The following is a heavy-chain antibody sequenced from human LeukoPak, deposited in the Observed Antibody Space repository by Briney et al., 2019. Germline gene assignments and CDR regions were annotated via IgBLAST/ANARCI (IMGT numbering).Heavy chain of an antibody. CDR3: TRDGSGVWFDY. D-gene: IGHD3-10*01. Sequence: ASVKVSCKASGYTFTSYGISWVRQAPGQGLEWMGWISAYSGNTNYAQKLQGRVTMATDTSTSTAYMELRSLRSDDTAVYYCTRDGSGVWFDYWGQGTLVTVSS. V-gene: IGHV1-18*01. CDR2: ISAYSGNT. J-gene: IGHJ4*02. CDR1: GYTFTSYG.